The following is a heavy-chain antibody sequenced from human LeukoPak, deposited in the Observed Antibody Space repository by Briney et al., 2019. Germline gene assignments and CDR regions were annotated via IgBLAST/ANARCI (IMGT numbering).Heavy chain of an antibody. CDR1: GGSISSSSYY. D-gene: IGHD3-10*01. J-gene: IGHJ4*02. CDR2: IYYSGST. CDR3: ARLCDGLGSAGLLWFAHPTPYYFDY. V-gene: IGHV4-39*01. Sequence: SETLSLTCTVSGGSISSSSYYWGWIRQPPGKGLEWIGSIYYSGSTYYNPSLKSRVTISVDTSKNQFSLKLSSVTAADTAVYYCARLCDGLGSAGLLWFAHPTPYYFDYWGQGTLVTVSS.